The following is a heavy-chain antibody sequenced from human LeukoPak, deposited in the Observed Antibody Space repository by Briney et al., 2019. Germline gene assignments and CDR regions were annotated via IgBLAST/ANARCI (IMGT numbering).Heavy chain of an antibody. CDR1: GYSFTSYW. CDR2: IYPGDSDT. CDR3: ARQRYCSSTSCLSAYYFDY. J-gene: IGHJ4*02. V-gene: IGHV5-51*01. D-gene: IGHD2-2*01. Sequence: GESLKISCNGSGYSFTSYWIGWVRQMPGKGLEWMGIIYPGDSDTRYSPSFQGQVTISADKSISTAYLQWSSLKASDTAMYYCARQRYCSSTSCLSAYYFDYWGQGTLVTVSS.